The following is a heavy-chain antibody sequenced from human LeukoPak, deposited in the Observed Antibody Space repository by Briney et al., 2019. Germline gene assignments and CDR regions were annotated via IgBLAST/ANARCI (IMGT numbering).Heavy chain of an antibody. D-gene: IGHD3-3*01. CDR2: INPNSGDT. Sequence: ASVKVSCKSSGYTFTGYYMHWVRQAPGQGLEGMGWINPNSGDTNYAQKFQGRVTMTRDTSISTAYMELSRLRSDDTAVYYCARDRVLLTIFASYYYMDVWRKGTTVTVSS. J-gene: IGHJ6*03. CDR1: GYTFTGYY. V-gene: IGHV1-2*02. CDR3: ARDRVLLTIFASYYYMDV.